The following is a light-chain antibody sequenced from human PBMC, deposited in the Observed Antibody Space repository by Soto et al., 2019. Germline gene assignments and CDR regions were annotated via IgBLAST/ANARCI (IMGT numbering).Light chain of an antibody. V-gene: IGLV2-14*01. CDR2: DVS. CDR3: SSYTSSSTSYV. J-gene: IGLJ1*01. Sequence: QSALTQPASVSGSPGQSITISCTGTSSDVGGYNYVSWYQQHPRKAPKLMIYDVSNRPSGVSNRFSGSKSGNTASLTISGLQAEDEADYYCSSYTSSSTSYVFGTGTKVTVL. CDR1: SSDVGGYNY.